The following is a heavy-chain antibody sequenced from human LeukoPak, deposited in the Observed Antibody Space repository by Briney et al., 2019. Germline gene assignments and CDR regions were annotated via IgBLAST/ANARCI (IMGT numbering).Heavy chain of an antibody. CDR3: ARNAEVGSSFDY. CDR1: GFTFSSCS. D-gene: IGHD3-10*01. Sequence: SGGSLRLSCAASGFTFSSCSMNWVRQAPGKGLEWVSSISTSGDYKYYADSVKGRFTISRDNAKNSLYLQMNSLRAEDTAVYYCARNAEVGSSFDYWGQGTLVTVSS. V-gene: IGHV3-21*01. CDR2: ISTSGDYK. J-gene: IGHJ4*02.